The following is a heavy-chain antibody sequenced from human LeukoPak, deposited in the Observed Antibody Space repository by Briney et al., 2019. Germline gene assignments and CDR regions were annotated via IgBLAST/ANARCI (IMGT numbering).Heavy chain of an antibody. Sequence: GASVKVSCKASEYTFTCYYMHWVRQAPGQGLEWMGWINPNSGGTNYAQKFQGRVIMTRDTSISTAYMELSRLRSDDTAVYYCARIARVVTAMQREGSWFDPWGQGTLVTVSS. D-gene: IGHD2-21*02. V-gene: IGHV1-2*02. CDR1: EYTFTCYY. CDR2: INPNSGGT. J-gene: IGHJ5*02. CDR3: ARIARVVTAMQREGSWFDP.